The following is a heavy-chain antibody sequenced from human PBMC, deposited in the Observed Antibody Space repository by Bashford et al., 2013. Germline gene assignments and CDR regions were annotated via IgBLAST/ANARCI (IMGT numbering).Heavy chain of an antibody. V-gene: IGHV3-23*01. J-gene: IGHJ4*02. Sequence: VRQAPGKGLEWVSAITGGGGSTYYADSVKGRFTISRDNSNNTLYLQMNSLRAEDTAVYYCAKGFLRTLEYWGQGTLVTVSS. CDR3: AKGFLRTLEY. CDR2: ITGGGGST. D-gene: IGHD3-16*01.